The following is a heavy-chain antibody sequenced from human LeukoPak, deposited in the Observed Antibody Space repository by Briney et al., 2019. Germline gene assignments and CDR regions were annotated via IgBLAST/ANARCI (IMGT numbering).Heavy chain of an antibody. V-gene: IGHV3-21*04. CDR2: ISSGSSSV. J-gene: IGHJ6*02. D-gene: IGHD3-9*01. CDR3: AKVGFYDILTGYYAHVGRNYGMDV. Sequence: PGTSLRHSCKASGFIFNDYAMHWVRQTPGKGLEWVSSISSGSSSVFYAESVRGRFTISRDNSKNTLYLQMNSLRAEDTAVYYCAKVGFYDILTGYYAHVGRNYGMDVWGQGTTVTVSS. CDR1: GFIFNDYA.